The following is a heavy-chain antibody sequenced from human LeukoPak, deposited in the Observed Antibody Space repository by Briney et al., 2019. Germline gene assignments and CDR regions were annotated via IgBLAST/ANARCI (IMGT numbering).Heavy chain of an antibody. Sequence: GGSLRLSCAASGFTFSSYGMHWVRQAPGKGLEWVAVIWYDGSNKYYTDSVKGRFIISRDNSKNTLYLQMNSLRAEDTAVYYCAREAPLGYCSGGSCYPLDYWGQGTLVTVSS. CDR3: AREAPLGYCSGGSCYPLDY. CDR2: IWYDGSNK. J-gene: IGHJ4*02. V-gene: IGHV3-33*08. D-gene: IGHD2-15*01. CDR1: GFTFSSYG.